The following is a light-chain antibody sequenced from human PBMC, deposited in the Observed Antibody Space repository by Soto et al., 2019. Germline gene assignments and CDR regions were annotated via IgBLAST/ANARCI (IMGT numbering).Light chain of an antibody. CDR1: SSDVGGYIY. J-gene: IGLJ1*01. V-gene: IGLV2-14*03. Sequence: QSVLTQPASVSGSPGQSITISCTGTSSDVGGYIYVSWYQHHPGKAPKLMIYDVSNRPSGVSKRFSGSKSGNTASLTISGLQAEDEAVYYCSSYTSSSTPYVFGTGTKVTVL. CDR3: SSYTSSSTPYV. CDR2: DVS.